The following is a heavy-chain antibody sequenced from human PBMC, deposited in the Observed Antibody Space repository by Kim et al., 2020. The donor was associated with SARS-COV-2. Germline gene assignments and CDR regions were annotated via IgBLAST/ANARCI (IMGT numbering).Heavy chain of an antibody. D-gene: IGHD4-17*01. V-gene: IGHV1-69*13. CDR1: GGTFSSYA. Sequence: SVKVSCKASGGTFSSYAISWVRQAPGQGLEWMGGIIPIFGTANYAQKFQGRVTITADESTSTAYMELSSLRSEDTAVYYCAREDYGDYYFDYWGQGTLVTVSS. J-gene: IGHJ4*02. CDR2: IIPIFGTA. CDR3: AREDYGDYYFDY.